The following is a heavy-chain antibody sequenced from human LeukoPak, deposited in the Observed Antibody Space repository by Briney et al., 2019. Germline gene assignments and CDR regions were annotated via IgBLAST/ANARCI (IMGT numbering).Heavy chain of an antibody. CDR3: ARENSGSYREFDY. D-gene: IGHD1-26*01. CDR1: GGSISSYY. J-gene: IGHJ4*02. V-gene: IGHV4-4*07. Sequence: SETLSLTCTVSGGSISSYYWSWIRQPAGKGLEWIGRIYTSGSTNYNASLKSRVSMSVDTSKNRFSLKLSSVTAADTAVFYCARENSGSYREFDYWGQGTLVTVSS. CDR2: IYTSGST.